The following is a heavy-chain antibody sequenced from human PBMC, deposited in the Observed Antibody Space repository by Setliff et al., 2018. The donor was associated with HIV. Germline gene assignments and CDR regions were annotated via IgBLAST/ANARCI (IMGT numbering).Heavy chain of an antibody. CDR2: TRNKANGYIT. CDR1: GFTFNNAW. J-gene: IGHJ4*02. V-gene: IGHV3-72*01. Sequence: GGSLRLSCAASGFTFNNAWMTWVRQAPGKGLEWVGRTRNKANGYITEYGASVQGRFTSSRDNSKDSLSLQMNNLKAEDTAVYYCVRAAAGLDIWSQGIRVTVS. CDR3: VRAAAGLDI.